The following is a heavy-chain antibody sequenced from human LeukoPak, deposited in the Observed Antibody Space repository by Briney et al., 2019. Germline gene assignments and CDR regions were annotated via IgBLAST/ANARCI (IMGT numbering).Heavy chain of an antibody. V-gene: IGHV3-30-3*01. CDR3: ARVAIFGVVLDY. CDR1: GFTFSSYA. Sequence: TGGSLRLSCAASGFTFSSYAMHWVRQAPGKGLEWVAVISYDGSNKYYADSVKGRFTISRDNSKNTLYLQMNSLRAEDTAVYYCARVAIFGVVLDYWGQGTLVTVSS. CDR2: ISYDGSNK. D-gene: IGHD3-3*01. J-gene: IGHJ4*02.